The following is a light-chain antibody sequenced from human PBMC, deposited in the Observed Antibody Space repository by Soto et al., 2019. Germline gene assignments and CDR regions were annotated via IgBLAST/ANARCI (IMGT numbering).Light chain of an antibody. V-gene: IGKV3-15*01. CDR3: QQYHDWPPIT. CDR2: HAS. J-gene: IGKJ5*01. CDR1: QSVTRN. Sequence: EILLTQSPVLLSVSPGESVTLSCRASQSVTRNLAWHQQIPGQAPRLLVYHASVRATGIPARFSGSGSGTEFSLTISNLQSEDFVIYFCQQYHDWPPITFGQGTRQKIK.